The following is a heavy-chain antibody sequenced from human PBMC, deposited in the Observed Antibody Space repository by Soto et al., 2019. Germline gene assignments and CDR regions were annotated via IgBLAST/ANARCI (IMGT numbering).Heavy chain of an antibody. CDR2: IYRVGTT. J-gene: IGHJ3*02. CDR3: ARGDFVDGHTYIHAFDM. V-gene: IGHV3-53*01. Sequence: EVQLVESGGGSIQPGGSLRLSCAASGFTASSNYMAWVRRAPGQGLEWVSVIYRVGTTQYADSVKGRVTISRDNSKDTLYLQMKGLRAEDTAVYYCARGDFVDGHTYIHAFDMWGQGTKVSVSS. D-gene: IGHD3-3*01. CDR1: GFTASSNY.